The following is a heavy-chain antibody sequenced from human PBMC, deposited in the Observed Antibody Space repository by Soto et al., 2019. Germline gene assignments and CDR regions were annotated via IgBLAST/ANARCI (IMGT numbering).Heavy chain of an antibody. D-gene: IGHD5-12*01. CDR2: ISSSGSTI. J-gene: IGHJ3*02. Sequence: GGSLRLSCAASGFTFSDYYMSWIRQAPGKGLEWVSYISSSGSTIYYADSVKGRFTISRDNAKNSLYLQMNSLRAEDTAVYYCATRLMRGYDLRHAFDIWGQGTMVTVSS. CDR1: GFTFSDYY. CDR3: ATRLMRGYDLRHAFDI. V-gene: IGHV3-11*01.